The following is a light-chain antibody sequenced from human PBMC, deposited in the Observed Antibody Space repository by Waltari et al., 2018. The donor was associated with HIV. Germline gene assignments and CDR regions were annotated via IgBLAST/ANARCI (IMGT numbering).Light chain of an antibody. CDR3: QQYESCIT. J-gene: IGKJ5*01. CDR1: QSIHSN. CDR2: DAS. V-gene: IGKV3-15*01. Sequence: EIVMTQPLAILSVTTGESATLSSLTNQSIHSNLAWYQQNPGEAPMLLIADASIRAAGIPTRCSGGGSGTEFTLTISGLQSGDVALYYCQQYESCITFGQGTRLDIK.